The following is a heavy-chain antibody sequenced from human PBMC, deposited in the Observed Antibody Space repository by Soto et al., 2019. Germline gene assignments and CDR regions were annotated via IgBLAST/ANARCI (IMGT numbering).Heavy chain of an antibody. J-gene: IGHJ6*02. Sequence: QVQLVQSGAEVKKPGSSVKVSCKASGGTISTYVISWVRQAPGQGLEWMGGIIPVFATTNYAQKFQGRVTITADESTRTGYMELNSLRSEDTAVYYCARGRIAGAATDFYYYGMDVWGQGTSVTVSS. CDR2: IIPVFATT. CDR3: ARGRIAGAATDFYYYGMDV. V-gene: IGHV1-69*12. D-gene: IGHD1-26*01. CDR1: GGTISTYV.